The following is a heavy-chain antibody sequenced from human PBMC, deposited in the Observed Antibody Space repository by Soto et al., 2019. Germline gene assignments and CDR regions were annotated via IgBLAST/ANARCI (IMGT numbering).Heavy chain of an antibody. V-gene: IGHV4-34*01. CDR1: GGSFSGYY. CDR3: ARVKDFGDLFDS. Sequence: PSETLSLTCAVYGGSFSGYYWGWVRQPPGKGLEWIGSIYHTGRTNHNPSLRSRVTISVDTSENQFSLRLTSVAAVDTAVYYCARVKDFGDLFDSWGQGTLVTVSS. D-gene: IGHD4-17*01. J-gene: IGHJ4*02. CDR2: IYHTGRT.